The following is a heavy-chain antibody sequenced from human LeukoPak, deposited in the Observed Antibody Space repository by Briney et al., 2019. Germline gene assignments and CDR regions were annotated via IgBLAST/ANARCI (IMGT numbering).Heavy chain of an antibody. D-gene: IGHD3-22*01. CDR1: GYTFTGYY. CDR2: INPNSGGT. Sequence: ASVKVSCKASGYTFTGYYMHWVRQAPGQGLEWMGWINPNSGGTNYAQKFQGRVTMTRDTSISTAYMELSRLRSDDTAVYYCARDSQYYYDSSGYYPPDAFDIWGQGTMVTVSS. CDR3: ARDSQYYYDSSGYYPPDAFDI. J-gene: IGHJ3*02. V-gene: IGHV1-2*02.